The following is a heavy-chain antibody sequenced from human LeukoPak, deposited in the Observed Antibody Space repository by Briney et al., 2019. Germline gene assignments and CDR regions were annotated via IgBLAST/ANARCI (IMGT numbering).Heavy chain of an antibody. D-gene: IGHD1-26*01. CDR1: GFTFRDYW. CDR3: VRDWDHFDFDS. J-gene: IGHJ5*01. CDR2: IKGGGSHT. V-gene: IGHV3-74*01. Sequence: PGGSLRLSCAASGFTFRDYWMHWIRQAPGKGLVWVSRIKGGGSHTIYADSVKGRFTISRDNAKNTLYLQMKSLRVEDTALYYCVRDWDHFDFDSWGQGTLVTVSS.